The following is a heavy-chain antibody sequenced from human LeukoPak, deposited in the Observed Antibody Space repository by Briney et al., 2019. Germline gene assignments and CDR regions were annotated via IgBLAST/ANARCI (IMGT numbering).Heavy chain of an antibody. J-gene: IGHJ4*02. CDR2: ISWNSGSI. CDR1: GFTFDDYA. CDR3: AKDRHGYSSGWTDY. V-gene: IGHV3-9*01. Sequence: GGSLRLSCAASGFTFDDYAMHWVRQAPGKGLEWVSGISWNSGSIGYADSVKGRFTISRDNAKNSLYLQMNSLRPEDTALYYCAKDRHGYSSGWTDYWGQGALVTVSS. D-gene: IGHD6-19*01.